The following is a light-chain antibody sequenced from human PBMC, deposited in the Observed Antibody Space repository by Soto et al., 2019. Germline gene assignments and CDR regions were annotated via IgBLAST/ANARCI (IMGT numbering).Light chain of an antibody. CDR2: GAF. Sequence: EIVLTQSPGTLSLSPGERATLSCRASQTVTSTFLSWYQQKPGQAPRLLIYGAFTRATGIPDRFIGDGSGTDFTLTISRLEPEDFAVYYCQQFGDSRLTFGGGTKVEI. CDR3: QQFGDSRLT. J-gene: IGKJ4*01. CDR1: QTVTSTF. V-gene: IGKV3-20*01.